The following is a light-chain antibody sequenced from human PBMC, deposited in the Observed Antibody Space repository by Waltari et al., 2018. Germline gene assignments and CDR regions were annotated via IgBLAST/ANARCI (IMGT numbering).Light chain of an antibody. CDR1: SNDVGGYKY. CDR2: DVS. J-gene: IGLJ3*02. CDR3: CSYTLKDWL. V-gene: IGLV2-11*01. Sequence: QPALTQPRSVSGSPGQSVTIPCTGSSNDVGGYKYVSWYQQHPGKAPKLMIYDVSKRPSGVPDRFSGSKSGNTASLTISGLQAEDEADYYCCSYTLKDWLFGGGTQLTVL.